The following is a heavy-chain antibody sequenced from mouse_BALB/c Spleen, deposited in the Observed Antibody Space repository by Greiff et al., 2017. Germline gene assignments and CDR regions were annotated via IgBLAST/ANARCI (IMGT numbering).Heavy chain of an antibody. J-gene: IGHJ4*01. CDR1: GFSLTSYG. V-gene: IGHV2-9*02. D-gene: IGHD1-1*01. Sequence: VKLVESGPGLVAPSQSLSITCTVSGFSLTSYGVHWVRQPPGKGLEWLGVIWAGGSTNYNSALMSRLSISKDNSKSQVFLKMNSLQTDDTAMYYCARIINYYGSSYDYYAMDYWGQGTSVTVSS. CDR2: IWAGGST. CDR3: ARIINYYGSSYDYYAMDY.